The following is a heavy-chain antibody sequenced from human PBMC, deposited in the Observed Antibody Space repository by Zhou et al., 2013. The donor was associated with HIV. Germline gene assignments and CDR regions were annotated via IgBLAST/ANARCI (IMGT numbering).Heavy chain of an antibody. Sequence: QVQLVQSGAEVKKPGSSVKVSCRASGGAFISYSINWVRQAPRHGLEWMGRINLPSGTTNYAQRFQGRVTITTDGSTSTVYMKMSSLTSEDTALYFCARGPRDILTGFSSQFHLDVWGQGTTVTVSS. CDR3: ARGPRDILTGFSSQFHLDV. J-gene: IGHJ6*02. CDR2: INLPSGTT. CDR1: GGAFISYS. V-gene: IGHV1-69*05. D-gene: IGHD3-9*01.